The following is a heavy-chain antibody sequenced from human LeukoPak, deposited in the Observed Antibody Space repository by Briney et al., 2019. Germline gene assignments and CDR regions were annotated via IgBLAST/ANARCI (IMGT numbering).Heavy chain of an antibody. V-gene: IGHV4-39*07. CDR1: GGSISSSSYY. Sequence: SETLSLTCTVSGGSISSSSYYWGWTRQPPGKGLEWIGSIYHSGSTYYNPSLKSRVTISVDTSKNQFSLKLSSVTAADTAVYYCARNLWFGVSTFDYWGQGTLVTVSS. CDR3: ARNLWFGVSTFDY. CDR2: IYHSGST. D-gene: IGHD3-10*01. J-gene: IGHJ4*02.